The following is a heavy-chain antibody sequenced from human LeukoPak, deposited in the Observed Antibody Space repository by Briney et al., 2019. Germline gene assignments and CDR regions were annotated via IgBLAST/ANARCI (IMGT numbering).Heavy chain of an antibody. CDR1: GYXFTDYW. CDR2: LYPGDSDT. CDR3: ARQSRDGSKSRGYYFDS. D-gene: IGHD3-10*01. Sequence: GESLKISCHVSGYXFTDYWICWVRQMPGKGLESMGILYPGDSDTTYSPSFQGQVTISADRSISTVYLQWRSLEASDTAMYYCARQSRDGSKSRGYYFDSWGQGTLVTVSS. V-gene: IGHV5-51*01. J-gene: IGHJ4*02.